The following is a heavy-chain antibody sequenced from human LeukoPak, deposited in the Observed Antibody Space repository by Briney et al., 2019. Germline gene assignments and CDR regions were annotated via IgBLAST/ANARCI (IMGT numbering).Heavy chain of an antibody. Sequence: GGSLRLSCAASGFTFSSYAMHWVRQAPGKGLEWVAVISYDGSNKYYADSVKGRFTISRDNAKNSLYLQMNSLRAEDTAVYYCARDSSGWFDYWGQGTLVTVSS. CDR1: GFTFSSYA. D-gene: IGHD6-19*01. V-gene: IGHV3-30-3*01. CDR3: ARDSSGWFDY. J-gene: IGHJ4*02. CDR2: ISYDGSNK.